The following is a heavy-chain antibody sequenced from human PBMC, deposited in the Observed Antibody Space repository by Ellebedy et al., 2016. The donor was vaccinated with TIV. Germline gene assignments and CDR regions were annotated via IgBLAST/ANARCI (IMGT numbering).Heavy chain of an antibody. J-gene: IGHJ3*01. D-gene: IGHD5-24*01. CDR3: AKDQVAGDGRWVFDS. Sequence: GESLKISCAASGFTFSTYWMSWVRQTPGKGLEWVSGMHGSGRGISYSESVKGRFIISRDNSKNILYLQMNSLRAEDTAIYYCAKDQVAGDGRWVFDSWGQGTVVTVSS. CDR2: MHGSGRGI. V-gene: IGHV3-23*01. CDR1: GFTFSTYW.